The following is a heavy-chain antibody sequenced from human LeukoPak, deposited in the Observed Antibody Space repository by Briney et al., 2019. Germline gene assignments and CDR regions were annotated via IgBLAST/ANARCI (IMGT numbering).Heavy chain of an antibody. V-gene: IGHV3-66*01. CDR3: ARDGSNYYFDY. Sequence: GGSLRLSCAASGFTLSDNHMNWVRQTPGQGLEWVSIIYINAVTTHYADSVKGRFTISRDNSKNTVYLQMNNLRAEDSAVYYCARDGSNYYFDYWGQGTLVTVSS. CDR1: GFTLSDNH. CDR2: IYINAVTT. J-gene: IGHJ4*02. D-gene: IGHD5-24*01.